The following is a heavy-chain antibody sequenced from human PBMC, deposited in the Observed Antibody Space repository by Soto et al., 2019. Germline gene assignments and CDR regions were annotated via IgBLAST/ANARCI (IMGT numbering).Heavy chain of an antibody. J-gene: IGHJ6*02. V-gene: IGHV1-69*06. CDR2: IIPIFGTA. CDR3: AVSGSSSRSYGMDV. Sequence: SVKVSCKASGGTFSSYAISWVRQAPGQGLEWMGGIIPIFGTANYAQKFQGRVTITADKSTSTAYMELSSLRSEDTAVYYCAVSGSSSRSYGMDVWRQGTTVTVSS. CDR1: GGTFSSYA. D-gene: IGHD6-13*01.